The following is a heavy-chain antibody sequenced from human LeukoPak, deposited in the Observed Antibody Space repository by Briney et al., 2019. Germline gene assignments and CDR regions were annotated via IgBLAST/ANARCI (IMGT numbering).Heavy chain of an antibody. J-gene: IGHJ4*02. V-gene: IGHV1-46*04. CDR2: INPSGGST. D-gene: IGHD5-18*01. CDR1: GYIFTSYY. CDR3: ARSSGYTYGFDY. Sequence: ASVKVSCKASGYIFTSYYMHWVRQAPGEGLEWMGIINPSGGSTSYAQKLQGRLTMTRDTSTSTVYMELSSLRSEDTAVYYCARSSGYTYGFDYWGQGTLVTVS.